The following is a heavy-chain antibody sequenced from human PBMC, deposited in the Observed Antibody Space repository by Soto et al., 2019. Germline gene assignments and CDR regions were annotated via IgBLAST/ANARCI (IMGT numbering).Heavy chain of an antibody. J-gene: IGHJ4*02. CDR2: ISGSGGSI. V-gene: IGHV3-23*01. CDR3: AKGWSYYLDY. D-gene: IGHD2-15*01. Sequence: VQLLESGGGLVQPGGSLRLSCGASGFTFSSYAMRWVRQAPGKGLEWVSAISGSGGSIYYADSVKGRFTISRDNSKNTLYLQMNSLRAEDTAVYYCAKGWSYYLDYWGQGTLVTVSS. CDR1: GFTFSSYA.